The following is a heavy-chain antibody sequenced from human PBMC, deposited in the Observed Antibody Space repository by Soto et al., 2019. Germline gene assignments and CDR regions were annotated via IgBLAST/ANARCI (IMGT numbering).Heavy chain of an antibody. CDR2: IYYNGNT. V-gene: IGHV4-59*11. D-gene: IGHD7-27*01. J-gene: IGHJ4*02. CDR1: GGSISNHY. CDR3: TRANWYSEY. Sequence: VQLQESGPGLVKPSETLSLTCSVSGGSISNHYSSWIRQPPGKGLEWIGYIYYNGNTNYNPSLKSRFTMSVDTSRNQISLKVTTVTAADTAVYYCTRANWYSEYWGQGTLVTVSS.